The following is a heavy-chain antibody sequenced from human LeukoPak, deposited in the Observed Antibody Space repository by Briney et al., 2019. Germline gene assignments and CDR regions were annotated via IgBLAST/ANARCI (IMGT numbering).Heavy chain of an antibody. CDR1: GYTFTDYY. CDR3: ATVNRRGRWLRFLGHYYYMDV. V-gene: IGHV1-69-2*01. D-gene: IGHD3-3*01. Sequence: ATVTLSRKASGYTFTDYYMHWVQQAPGKGLEWMGRVDPEDGETIYAEKFQGRVTITADTSTDTAYMELSSLRSEDTAVYYCATVNRRGRWLRFLGHYYYMDVWGKGTTVTVSS. J-gene: IGHJ6*03. CDR2: VDPEDGET.